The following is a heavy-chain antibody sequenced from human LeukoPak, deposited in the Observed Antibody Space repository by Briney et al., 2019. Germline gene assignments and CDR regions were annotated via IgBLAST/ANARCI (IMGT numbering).Heavy chain of an antibody. Sequence: GGSLRLSCAASGFTFSVYWVHWVRQAPGKGLEWVSRINIDGATTNYADPVKGRFTISRDNAKNTLHLQMNSLRADDTAVYYCVRGAVGTGVWFDPWGQGTLVTVSS. CDR3: VRGAVGTGVWFDP. D-gene: IGHD1-26*01. J-gene: IGHJ5*02. CDR2: INIDGATT. V-gene: IGHV3-74*01. CDR1: GFTFSVYW.